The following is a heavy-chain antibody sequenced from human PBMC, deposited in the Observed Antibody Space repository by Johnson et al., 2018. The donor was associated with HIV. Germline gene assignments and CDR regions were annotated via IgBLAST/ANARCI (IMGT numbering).Heavy chain of an antibody. Sequence: QVQLVESGGGLVQPGRSLRLSCAVSGFTFSDYYMSWIRQAPGKGLEWISYISGGGSAIYYADSVKGRFTISRDNAKNSLYLQMNSLKTEDTAVYYCTVHSGERTDHDAFDIWGQGTMVTVSS. V-gene: IGHV3-11*01. CDR3: TVHSGERTDHDAFDI. J-gene: IGHJ3*02. D-gene: IGHD1-26*01. CDR2: ISGGGSAI. CDR1: GFTFSDYY.